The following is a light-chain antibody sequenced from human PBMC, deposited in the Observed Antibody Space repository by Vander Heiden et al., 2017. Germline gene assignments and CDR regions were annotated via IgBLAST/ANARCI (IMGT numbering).Light chain of an antibody. J-gene: IGKJ4*01. CDR1: QSVSSRY. Sequence: ELVLPHSPGTLSLSPGERATLSCRASQSVSSRYLAWYQQKPGQAPRLLIYGASTRATGIPDRFSGSGSGADFSLTSSRREPEDFAVYYWQQDSSSITFGGGTKVXIK. CDR3: QQDSSSIT. CDR2: GAS. V-gene: IGKV3-20*01.